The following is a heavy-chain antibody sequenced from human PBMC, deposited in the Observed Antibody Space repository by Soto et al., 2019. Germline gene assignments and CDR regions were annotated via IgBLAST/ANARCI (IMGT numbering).Heavy chain of an antibody. Sequence: GGSLRLSCAISGFTFRSHWMSWVRQAPGKGLEWVANIKQDGSEKYYVDSVKGRFTISRDNAKNALYLQMNSLRAEDTAVYYCARFSGYYNGWPGSFYYYMDVWGKGTTVTVSS. D-gene: IGHD3-3*01. CDR1: GFTFRSHW. CDR2: IKQDGSEK. CDR3: ARFSGYYNGWPGSFYYYMDV. V-gene: IGHV3-7*01. J-gene: IGHJ6*03.